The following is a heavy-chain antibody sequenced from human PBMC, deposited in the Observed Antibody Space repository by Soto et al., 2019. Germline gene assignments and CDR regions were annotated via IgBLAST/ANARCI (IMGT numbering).Heavy chain of an antibody. CDR2: IYYSGST. D-gene: IGHD6-19*01. CDR1: GGSVSSGSYY. V-gene: IGHV4-61*01. J-gene: IGHJ4*02. CDR3: ARDVIEVAGQTDY. Sequence: QVQLQESGPGLVKPSATLSLTCTVSGGSVSSGSYYWSWIRQPPGKGLEWIGYIYYSGSTNYNPSLKSRVTISVDTSKNQFSLKLSSVTAADTAVYYCARDVIEVAGQTDYWGQGTLVTVSS.